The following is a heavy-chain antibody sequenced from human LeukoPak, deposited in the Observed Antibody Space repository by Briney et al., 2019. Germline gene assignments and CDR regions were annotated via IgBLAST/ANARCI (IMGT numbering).Heavy chain of an antibody. CDR3: AKDIAVDTAMGDWYFDL. CDR2: ISWNSGSI. V-gene: IGHV3-9*01. J-gene: IGHJ2*01. D-gene: IGHD5-18*01. Sequence: SLRLSCAASGFTFDDYAMHWVRQAPGKGLEWVSGISWNSGSIGYADSVKGRFTISRDNAKHSLYLQMNSLRAEDTALYYCAKDIAVDTAMGDWYFDLWGRGTLVTVS. CDR1: GFTFDDYA.